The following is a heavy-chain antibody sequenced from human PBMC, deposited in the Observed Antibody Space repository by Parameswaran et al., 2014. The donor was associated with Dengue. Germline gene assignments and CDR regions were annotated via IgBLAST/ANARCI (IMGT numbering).Heavy chain of an antibody. Sequence: ASETLSLTCTVSGGSIFESRSYWDWIRQAPGMGLEWIGSIHLSGHTYYNPSLKSRLTISIDTSKSQFSLNLTSVTAADTSVYYCARHPHNYFDAWGQGILVTVSS. CDR1: GGSIFESRSY. J-gene: IGHJ5*02. CDR2: IHLSGHT. CDR3: ARHPHNYFDA. V-gene: IGHV4-39*01.